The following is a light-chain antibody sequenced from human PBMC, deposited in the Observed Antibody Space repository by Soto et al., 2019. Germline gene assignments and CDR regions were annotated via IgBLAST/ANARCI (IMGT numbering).Light chain of an antibody. CDR3: QQYGSSPLLT. CDR1: QSVSSTY. Sequence: EIVLTQSPGTLSLSPGERATLSCRASQSVSSTYLAWYQQKPGQAPRLLIYGASSRATGIPDRFSGSGSGRDFTLTISRLEPEDFAVYYCQQYGSSPLLTFVGGTKVEIK. V-gene: IGKV3-20*01. CDR2: GAS. J-gene: IGKJ4*01.